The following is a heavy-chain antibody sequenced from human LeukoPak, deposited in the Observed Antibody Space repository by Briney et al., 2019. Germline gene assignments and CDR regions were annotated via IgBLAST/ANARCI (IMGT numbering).Heavy chain of an antibody. J-gene: IGHJ4*02. Sequence: SETLSLTCPVSGGSISNISYYWGWIRQTPGKGLEWIGSIYYSGGTNYNPSLKSRLTISVDTSKNHFSLKLSSVTAADAAVYYCATLITSGWYFDYWGQGTLVTVSS. V-gene: IGHV4-39*02. CDR2: IYYSGGT. D-gene: IGHD6-19*01. CDR1: GGSISNISYY. CDR3: ATLITSGWYFDY.